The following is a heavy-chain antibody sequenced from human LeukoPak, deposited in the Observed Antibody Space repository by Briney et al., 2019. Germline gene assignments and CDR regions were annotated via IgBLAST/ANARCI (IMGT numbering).Heavy chain of an antibody. J-gene: IGHJ4*02. CDR2: ISAYNGNT. CDR1: GYTFTSYG. D-gene: IGHD2-21*01. V-gene: IGHV1-18*01. Sequence: ASVKVSCKASGYTFTSYGISWVRQAPGQGLEWMGWISAYNGNTNYAQKFQGRVTMTRDTSISTAYMELSRLRSDDTAVYYCARDSTVWSFDYWGQGTLVTVSS. CDR3: ARDSTVWSFDY.